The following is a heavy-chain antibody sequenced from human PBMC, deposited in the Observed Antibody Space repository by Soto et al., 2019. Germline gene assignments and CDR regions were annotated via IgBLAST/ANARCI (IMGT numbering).Heavy chain of an antibody. CDR2: IYSGGST. Sequence: EVQLVESGGGLIQPGGSLRLSCAASGFTVSSYYMSWVRQAPGKGLEWVSVIYSGGSTYYADSVKGRFTISRDNSKNTLHPQMNSLRAEDTAVYYCARAGYSSSWYVSYYYYGMDVWGQGTTVTVSS. J-gene: IGHJ6*02. V-gene: IGHV3-53*01. CDR1: GFTVSSYY. D-gene: IGHD6-13*01. CDR3: ARAGYSSSWYVSYYYYGMDV.